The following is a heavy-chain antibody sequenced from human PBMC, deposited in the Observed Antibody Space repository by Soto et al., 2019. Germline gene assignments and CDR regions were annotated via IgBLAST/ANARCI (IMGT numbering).Heavy chain of an antibody. J-gene: IGHJ4*02. Sequence: GASVKVSCKASGVTFSSYAISWVRQAPGQGLEWMGGIIPIFGTANYAQKFQGRVTITADESTSTAYMELSSLRSEDTAVYYCATAYYGSGSYYFDYWGQGTLVTVSS. V-gene: IGHV1-69*13. CDR1: GVTFSSYA. CDR2: IIPIFGTA. D-gene: IGHD3-10*01. CDR3: ATAYYGSGSYYFDY.